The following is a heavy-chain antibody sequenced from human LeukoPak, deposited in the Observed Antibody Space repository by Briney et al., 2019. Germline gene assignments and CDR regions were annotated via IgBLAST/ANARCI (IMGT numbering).Heavy chain of an antibody. D-gene: IGHD6-19*01. J-gene: IGHJ6*02. CDR1: GFTFSSYL. Sequence: QPRGSLRLSPAASGFTFSSYLMHSVRQGPGKGLVWGSRINFDGSTTSHADSVEGRFTISRDNPKNTLYLHMSALRADDTAVYFCVGAMAVAGRDGLEVWGQGTTVIVSS. CDR2: INFDGSTT. CDR3: VGAMAVAGRDGLEV. V-gene: IGHV3-74*01.